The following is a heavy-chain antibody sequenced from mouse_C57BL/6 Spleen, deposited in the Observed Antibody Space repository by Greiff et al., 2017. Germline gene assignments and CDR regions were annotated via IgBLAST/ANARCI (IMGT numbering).Heavy chain of an antibody. CDR3: ARSREGYQRFAY. V-gene: IGHV1-64*01. CDR1: GYTFTSHW. D-gene: IGHD2-2*01. Sequence: QVQLQQPGAELVKPGASVKLSCKASGYTFTSHWMHWVKQRPGQGLEWIGLIHPNSGSTNYNEKFKSKATLTVDQSSSTAYSQLSRLTSEASAVYYCARSREGYQRFAYWGQGTLVTVSA. J-gene: IGHJ3*01. CDR2: IHPNSGST.